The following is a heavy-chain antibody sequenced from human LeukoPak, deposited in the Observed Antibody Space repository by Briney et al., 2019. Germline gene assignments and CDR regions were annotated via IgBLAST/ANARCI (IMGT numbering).Heavy chain of an antibody. CDR3: AREGVFDWFYYYYGMDV. J-gene: IGHJ6*02. Sequence: GGSLRLSCAASGFTFSGSAMHWVRQASGKGLEWVGRIRSKANSYATAYAASVKGRFTISRDDSKNTAYLQMNSLRTEDTAVYYCAREGVFDWFYYYYGMDVWGQGTTVTVSS. CDR1: GFTFSGSA. D-gene: IGHD3-9*01. CDR2: IRSKANSYAT. V-gene: IGHV3-73*01.